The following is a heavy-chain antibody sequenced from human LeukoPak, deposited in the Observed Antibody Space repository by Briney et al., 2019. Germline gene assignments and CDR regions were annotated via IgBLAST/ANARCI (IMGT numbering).Heavy chain of an antibody. Sequence: GGSLRLSCAASGFTFSDFYMSWIRQAPGKGLESVSYISGSSSNTNYADSVKGRFTISRDNAKKTLYLQMNSLRPEDTAVYYCTRHPAEGDYWGQGTLVTASS. CDR2: ISGSSSNT. J-gene: IGHJ4*02. CDR3: TRHPAEGDY. D-gene: IGHD2-15*01. V-gene: IGHV3-11*03. CDR1: GFTFSDFY.